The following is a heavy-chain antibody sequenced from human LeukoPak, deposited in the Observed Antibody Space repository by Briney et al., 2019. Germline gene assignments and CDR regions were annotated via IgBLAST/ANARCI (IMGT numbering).Heavy chain of an antibody. Sequence: GGSLRLSCTASGFTFSSYAMNWVRQAPGKGLEWVSGIGAGGTFTYYADSVKGRFTISRDNSRNTLYLQMNSLRADDTAVYYCAKLGMVRGEGYWGQGTLVTVST. CDR1: GFTFSSYA. V-gene: IGHV3-23*01. CDR2: IGAGGTFT. D-gene: IGHD3-10*01. J-gene: IGHJ4*02. CDR3: AKLGMVRGEGY.